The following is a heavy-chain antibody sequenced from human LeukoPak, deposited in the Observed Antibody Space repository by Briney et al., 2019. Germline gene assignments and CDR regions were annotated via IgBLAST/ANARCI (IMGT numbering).Heavy chain of an antibody. J-gene: IGHJ6*03. CDR2: INPNSGGT. D-gene: IGHD3-16*01. V-gene: IGHV1-2*02. CDR1: GYTFTANY. Sequence: ASVKVSCKASGYTFTANYIHWVRQAPGQGLEWMGWINPNSGGTNYGQKFQARVTMTGDTSISTAYMELSSLRSDDTAVYYCARGAGFGGYSRYYMDVWGKGTTVTVSS. CDR3: ARGAGFGGYSRYYMDV.